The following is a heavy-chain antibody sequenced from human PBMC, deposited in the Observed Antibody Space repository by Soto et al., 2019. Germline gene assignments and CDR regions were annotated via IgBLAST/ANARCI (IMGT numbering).Heavy chain of an antibody. J-gene: IGHJ4*02. V-gene: IGHV1-18*01. CDR2: VSPNSCKT. CDR1: GYNFINYD. Sequence: QVQLVQSGAEVKNPGASVKVSCKATGYNFINYDVVWARQAPGQGLEWMGYVSPNSCKTTYGQELKGRVTMTTDSSTSTAYLELRSLRSAHTAVYYCAREIWSSSGPQIFFDGWGQGTLVTVSS. D-gene: IGHD6-25*01. CDR3: AREIWSSSGPQIFFDG.